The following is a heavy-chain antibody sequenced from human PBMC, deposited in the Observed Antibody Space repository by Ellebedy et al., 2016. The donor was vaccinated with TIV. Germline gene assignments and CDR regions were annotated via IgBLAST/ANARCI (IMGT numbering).Heavy chain of an antibody. CDR2: ISGSGGST. J-gene: IGHJ6*02. CDR3: AKRHIVLMVYALEDYGMDV. CDR1: GFTFSSYA. Sequence: GGSLRLSXAASGFTFSSYAMSWVRQAPGKGLEWVSAISGSGGSTYYADSVKGRFTISRDNSKNTLYLQMNSLRAEDTAVYYCAKRHIVLMVYALEDYGMDVWGQGTTVTVSS. V-gene: IGHV3-23*01. D-gene: IGHD2-8*01.